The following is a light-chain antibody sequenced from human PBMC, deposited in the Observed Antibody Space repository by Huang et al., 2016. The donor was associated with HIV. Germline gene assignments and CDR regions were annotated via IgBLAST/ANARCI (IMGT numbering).Light chain of an antibody. CDR1: QTVIKN. CDR2: GAS. CDR3: QQYNRWPPLT. V-gene: IGKV3-15*01. J-gene: IGKJ4*01. Sequence: VMTQSPATLSVSPGERGTLSCRASQTVIKNLAWYQQRPGQPPRLLVYGASVRAAGVPDRFSGSGSGTDFTLTITSLQSEDFAIYYCQQYNRWPPLTFGGGTKVETK.